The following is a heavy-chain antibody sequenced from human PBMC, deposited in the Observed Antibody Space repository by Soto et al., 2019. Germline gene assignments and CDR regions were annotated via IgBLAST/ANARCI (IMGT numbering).Heavy chain of an antibody. Sequence: ASVKVSFKASGGTFSSYSINWLRQAPGQGLEWMGGIIPIFGTANNAQKFQGRVTITADESATTVYMELSSLRSEDTAVYYCARAPNILTVKYYFDYWGQGTLVTVSS. CDR1: GGTFSSYS. V-gene: IGHV1-69*13. J-gene: IGHJ4*02. CDR3: ARAPNILTVKYYFDY. D-gene: IGHD3-9*01. CDR2: IIPIFGTA.